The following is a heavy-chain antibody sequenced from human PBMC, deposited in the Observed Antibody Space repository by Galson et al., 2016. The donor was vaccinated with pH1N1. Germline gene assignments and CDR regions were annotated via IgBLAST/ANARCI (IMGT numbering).Heavy chain of an antibody. CDR3: AKHPYYVDTSKIDY. CDR2: ISGSGGST. D-gene: IGHD5-18*01. CDR1: GFTFSNFV. Sequence: SLRLSCAASGFTFSNFVMSWVRQAPGKGLEWVSTISGSGGSTYYADSVKGRFTISRDNSKNTVYLQMNGLRADEAAVYYCAKHPYYVDTSKIDYWGQGTLVSVSS. J-gene: IGHJ4*02. V-gene: IGHV3-23*01.